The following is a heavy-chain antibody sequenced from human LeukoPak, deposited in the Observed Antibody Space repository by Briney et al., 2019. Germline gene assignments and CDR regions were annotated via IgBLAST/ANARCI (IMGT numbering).Heavy chain of an antibody. CDR2: ISGSGGST. D-gene: IGHD3-22*01. Sequence: GGSLRLSCAASGFTFSSYAMNWVRQAPGKGLEWVSAISGSGGSTYYADSVKGRFTISRDNSKNTLYLQMNSLRAEDTAVYYCSKDWAKYYYDSSGHPSGDAFDIWGQGTMVTVSS. V-gene: IGHV3-23*01. CDR3: SKDWAKYYYDSSGHPSGDAFDI. CDR1: GFTFSSYA. J-gene: IGHJ3*02.